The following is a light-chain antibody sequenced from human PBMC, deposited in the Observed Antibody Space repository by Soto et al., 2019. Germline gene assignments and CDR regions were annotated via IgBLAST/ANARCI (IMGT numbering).Light chain of an antibody. J-gene: IGLJ3*02. CDR3: SSYTSTYIWV. V-gene: IGLV2-14*01. Sequence: QSALTQPASVSGSPGQSITISCTGTSSDIGSHNFVSWHQQLPGKAPKFIIYGVSNRPSGVSNRFSGSKSGNTASLTISGLQADDEADYYCSSYTSTYIWVFGGGTKLTVL. CDR1: SSDIGSHNF. CDR2: GVS.